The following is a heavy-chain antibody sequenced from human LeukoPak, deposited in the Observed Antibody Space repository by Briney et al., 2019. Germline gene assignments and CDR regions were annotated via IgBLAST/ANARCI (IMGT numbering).Heavy chain of an antibody. CDR3: ARGGMITFGGVS. V-gene: IGHV1-8*01. Sequence: ASVKVSCKASGYTFTNYDINWVRQAPGQGLEWMGWMNPNSGNTGHAQKFQGRVTMTRSTSISTAYMELSSMRPEDTAVYYCARGGMITFGGVSWGQGTLVTVSS. CDR1: GYTFTNYD. J-gene: IGHJ5*02. CDR2: MNPNSGNT. D-gene: IGHD3-16*01.